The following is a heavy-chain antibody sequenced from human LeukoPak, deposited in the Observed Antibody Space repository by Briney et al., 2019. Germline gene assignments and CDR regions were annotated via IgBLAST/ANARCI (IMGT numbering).Heavy chain of an antibody. D-gene: IGHD5-24*01. J-gene: IGHJ4*02. CDR3: AREGREGYNYPALDF. CDR2: MKHDGIVK. V-gene: IGHV3-7*05. CDR1: GFTFGSYW. Sequence: GGSLRLSCAASGFTFGSYWMTWGRQAPGKGLEWVANMKHDGIVKYSVDSVKGRFTSSRANTKSSLYLQMNSRRAEDTAVYYCAREGREGYNYPALDFWGQGILVTVSS.